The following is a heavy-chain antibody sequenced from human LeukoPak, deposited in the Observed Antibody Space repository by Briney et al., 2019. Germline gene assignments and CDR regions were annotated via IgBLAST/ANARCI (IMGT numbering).Heavy chain of an antibody. CDR1: GFTVSSNY. V-gene: IGHV3-53*01. CDR3: ARHYDILTGDAFDI. CDR2: IYSGGST. J-gene: IGHJ3*02. D-gene: IGHD3-9*01. Sequence: GGSLRLSCAASGFTVSSNYMSWVRQAPGKGLEWVSVIYSGGSTYYADSVKGRFTISRDNSKNTLYLQMNSLRAEDTAVYYCARHYDILTGDAFDIWGQGTMVTVSS.